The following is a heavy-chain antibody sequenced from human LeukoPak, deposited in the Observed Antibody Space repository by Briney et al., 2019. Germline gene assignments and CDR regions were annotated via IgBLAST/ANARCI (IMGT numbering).Heavy chain of an antibody. CDR2: IYYSGST. CDR1: GGSISSSDYW. J-gene: IGHJ4*02. CDR3: ARHRSAGISHAFDY. Sequence: SETLSLACTVTGGSISSSDYWWNWLRQPPGKGLEWIGNIYYSGSTYYSPSLTTRVTMSIDTSTNQFSLSLTSVTAADTAVYYCARHRSAGISHAFDYWGQGILVTVSS. D-gene: IGHD1-14*01. V-gene: IGHV4-39*01.